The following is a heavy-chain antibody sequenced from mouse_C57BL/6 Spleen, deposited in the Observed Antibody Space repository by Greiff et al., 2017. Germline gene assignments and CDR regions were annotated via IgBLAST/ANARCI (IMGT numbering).Heavy chain of an antibody. CDR3: ARKPLYYDYEGLSVDY. Sequence: QVQLQQPGAELVKPGASVKMSCKASGYTFTSYWITWVKQRPGQGLEWIGDIYPGSGSTNYNEKFKSKATLTVDTSSSTAYMQLSSLTSEDSAVYYCARKPLYYDYEGLSVDYWGQGTSVTVSS. J-gene: IGHJ4*01. V-gene: IGHV1-55*01. CDR1: GYTFTSYW. D-gene: IGHD2-4*01. CDR2: IYPGSGST.